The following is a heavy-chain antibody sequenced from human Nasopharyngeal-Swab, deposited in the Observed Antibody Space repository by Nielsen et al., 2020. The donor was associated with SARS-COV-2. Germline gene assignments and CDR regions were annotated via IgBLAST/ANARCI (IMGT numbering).Heavy chain of an antibody. J-gene: IGHJ3*02. Sequence: WVRQAPGQGLEWMGWISAYNGNTNYAQKLQGRVTMTTDTSTSTAYMELRSLRSDDTAVYYCARDGSAGQWLGPVDAFDIWGQGTMVTVSS. V-gene: IGHV1-18*01. D-gene: IGHD6-19*01. CDR2: ISAYNGNT. CDR3: ARDGSAGQWLGPVDAFDI.